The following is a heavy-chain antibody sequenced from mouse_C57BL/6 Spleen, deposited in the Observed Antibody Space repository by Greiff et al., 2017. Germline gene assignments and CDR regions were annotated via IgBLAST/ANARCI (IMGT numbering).Heavy chain of an antibody. CDR3: ASYYYGY. J-gene: IGHJ3*01. D-gene: IGHD1-1*01. Sequence: VQLQQSGPELVKPGASVKISCKASGYTFTDYYMNWVKQSHGKSLEWIGDINPNNGGTSYNQKFKGKATLTVDKSSSTAYMELRSLTSEDSAVYYCASYYYGYWGQGTLVTVSA. CDR1: GYTFTDYY. V-gene: IGHV1-26*01. CDR2: INPNNGGT.